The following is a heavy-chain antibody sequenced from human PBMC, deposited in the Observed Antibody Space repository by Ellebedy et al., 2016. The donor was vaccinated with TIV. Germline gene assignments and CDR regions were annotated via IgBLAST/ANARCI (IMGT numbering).Heavy chain of an antibody. V-gene: IGHV5-51*01. CDR1: GYSFTSYW. Sequence: KVSXKGSGYSFTSYWIGWVRQMPGKGLEWMGIIYPGDSDTRYSPSFQGQVTISADKSISTAYLQWSSLKASDTAMYYCARHSRDYTDAFDIWGQGTMVTVSS. CDR3: ARHSRDYTDAFDI. D-gene: IGHD4-11*01. CDR2: IYPGDSDT. J-gene: IGHJ3*02.